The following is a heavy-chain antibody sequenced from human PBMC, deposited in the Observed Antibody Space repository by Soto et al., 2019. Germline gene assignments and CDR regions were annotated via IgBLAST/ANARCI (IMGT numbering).Heavy chain of an antibody. J-gene: IGHJ5*02. Sequence: HPGGSLRLSCAASGFTFSSYTMSWVRQAPGKGLEWVSGISGSGVTTYYADSVKGRFTISRDNSENTLYLQMNSLRAEDTALYYCAKDPGPWGQGTLVTVSS. V-gene: IGHV3-23*01. CDR2: ISGSGVTT. CDR3: AKDPGP. CDR1: GFTFSSYT.